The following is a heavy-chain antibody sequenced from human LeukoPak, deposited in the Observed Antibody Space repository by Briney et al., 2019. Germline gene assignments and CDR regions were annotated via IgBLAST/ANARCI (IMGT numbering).Heavy chain of an antibody. D-gene: IGHD2/OR15-2a*01. V-gene: IGHV3-21*01. CDR2: ISSSSNYI. J-gene: IGHJ3*02. CDR3: ARVSILIVPYYAFDI. CDR1: GFTFSSYG. Sequence: KSGGSLRLSCAASGFTFSSYGMHWVRQAPGKGLEWVSSISSSSNYIYYADSVKGRFTISRDNAKNSLYLQMNSLRAEDTAVYYCARVSILIVPYYAFDIWGQGTMVTVSS.